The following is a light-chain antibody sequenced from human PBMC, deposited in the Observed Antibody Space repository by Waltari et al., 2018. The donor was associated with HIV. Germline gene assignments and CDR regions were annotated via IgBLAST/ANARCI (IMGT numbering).Light chain of an antibody. V-gene: IGKV3D-20*02. Sequence: EIVLMQSPGTLSLSPGERATLSCRATQSVSSSLLAWYQQKPGQAPRLLIYGASTRATGIPDRFSGSGSGTDFTLTISRLEPEDFALYYCQRRDNWPLTFGGGTKVEIK. CDR3: QRRDNWPLT. CDR2: GAS. CDR1: QSVSSSL. J-gene: IGKJ4*01.